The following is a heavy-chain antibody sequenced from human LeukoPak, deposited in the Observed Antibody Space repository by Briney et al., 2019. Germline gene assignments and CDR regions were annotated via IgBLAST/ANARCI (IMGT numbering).Heavy chain of an antibody. J-gene: IGHJ4*02. CDR1: GGSFSGYY. CDR3: ARETSYYYDSSGYYDR. Sequence: SETLSLTCAVYGGSFSGYYWSWIRQPPGKGRERIGEINHSGSTNYNPSLKSRVTISVDTSKNQFSLKLSSVTAADTAVYYCARETSYYYDSSGYYDRWGQGTLVTVSS. D-gene: IGHD3-22*01. CDR2: INHSGST. V-gene: IGHV4-34*01.